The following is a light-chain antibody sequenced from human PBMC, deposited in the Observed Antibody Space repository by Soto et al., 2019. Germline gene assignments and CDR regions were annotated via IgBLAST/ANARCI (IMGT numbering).Light chain of an antibody. J-gene: IGKJ3*01. Sequence: EIVLTHSPATLSLSPGERATLSCRASQSVSSYLAWYQQKPGQAPRLLIYDASNRATVIPAKFSRSGSGTDTTLTMSFLKPQESGGASCQRRIKCFT. CDR3: QRRIKCFT. CDR1: QSVSSY. V-gene: IGKV3-11*01. CDR2: DAS.